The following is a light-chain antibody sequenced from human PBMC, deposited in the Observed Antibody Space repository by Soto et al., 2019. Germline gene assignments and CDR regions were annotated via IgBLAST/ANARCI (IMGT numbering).Light chain of an antibody. Sequence: QSVLTQPASVSGSPGQSITISCTGTSSDVGSHNLVSWYQQHPGKAPKLMISEDTKRPSGVSNRFSGPKSGNMASLTISGLQAEDEADYYCCAFTSSGTGVFGVGTKVTVL. CDR1: SSDVGSHNL. V-gene: IGLV2-23*01. CDR2: EDT. J-gene: IGLJ3*02. CDR3: CAFTSSGTGV.